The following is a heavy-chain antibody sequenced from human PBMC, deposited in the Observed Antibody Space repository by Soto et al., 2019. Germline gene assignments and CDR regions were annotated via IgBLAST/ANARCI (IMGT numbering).Heavy chain of an antibody. J-gene: IGHJ6*02. CDR1: GGSISSGDYY. V-gene: IGHV4-30-4*01. Sequence: SETLSLTCTVSGGSISSGDYYWSWIRQPPGKGLEWIGYIYYSGSTYYNPSLKSRVTISVDTSKNQFSLKLSSVTAADTAVYYCARDTRGYSYGYPDPYYYYGMGVWGQGTTVTVSS. CDR2: IYYSGST. CDR3: ARDTRGYSYGYPDPYYYYGMGV. D-gene: IGHD5-18*01.